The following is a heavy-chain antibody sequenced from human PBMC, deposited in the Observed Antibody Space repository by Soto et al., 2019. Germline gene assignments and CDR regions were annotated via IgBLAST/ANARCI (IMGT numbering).Heavy chain of an antibody. D-gene: IGHD1-1*01. CDR2: ISSDGSTK. CDR3: TRHVQTGH. V-gene: IGHV3-30*03. CDR1: GFIFTNYG. Sequence: QVQLVESGGGVVQPGRSLRVSCAASGFIFTNYGMHWVRQAPGKGPEWVAVISSDGSTKYYADSVKGRFTISRDNSKKTLYLQMDSLRAEDTAVYYCTRHVQTGHWGQGTLVTVSS. J-gene: IGHJ4*02.